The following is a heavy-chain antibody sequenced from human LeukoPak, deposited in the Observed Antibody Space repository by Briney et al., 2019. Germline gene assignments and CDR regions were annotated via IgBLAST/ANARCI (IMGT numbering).Heavy chain of an antibody. CDR2: IYYSGST. J-gene: IGHJ4*02. D-gene: IGHD3-10*01. CDR3: ARVGKTEYYYGSGSYWFDY. CDR1: GGSISSSSYY. V-gene: IGHV4-39*07. Sequence: SETLSLTCTVSGGSISSSSYYWGWIRQPPGKGLEWIGSIYYSGSTNYNPSLKSRVTISVDTSKNQFSLKLSSVTAADTAVYYCARVGKTEYYYGSGSYWFDYWGQGTLVTVSS.